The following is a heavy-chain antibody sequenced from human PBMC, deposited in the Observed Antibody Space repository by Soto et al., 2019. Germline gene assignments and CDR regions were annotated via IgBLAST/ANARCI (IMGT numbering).Heavy chain of an antibody. CDR3: ARESITMVRGVNTHTWFDP. CDR2: IIPIFGTA. CDR1: GGTFCSYA. J-gene: IGHJ5*02. V-gene: IGHV1-69*06. Sequence: VEISCKTSGGTFCSYAISWVRPDPGQGLEWMGWIIPIFGTANYAQKFQGRVTITADKSTSTAYMELSSLRSEDPAVYYCARESITMVRGVNTHTWFDPWGQGTLVTISS. D-gene: IGHD3-10*01.